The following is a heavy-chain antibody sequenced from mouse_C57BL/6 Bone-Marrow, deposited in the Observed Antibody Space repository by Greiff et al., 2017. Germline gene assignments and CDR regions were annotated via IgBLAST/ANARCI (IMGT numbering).Heavy chain of an antibody. J-gene: IGHJ2*01. V-gene: IGHV1-82*01. Sequence: VQRVESGPELVKPGASVKISCKASGYAFSSSWMNWVKQRPGKGLEWIGRIYPGDGDTNYTGKFKGKATLTADKSSSTAYMQLSSLTSEDSAVYFCARRNWDHFDYWGQGTTLTVSS. D-gene: IGHD4-1*01. CDR1: GYAFSSSW. CDR3: ARRNWDHFDY. CDR2: IYPGDGDT.